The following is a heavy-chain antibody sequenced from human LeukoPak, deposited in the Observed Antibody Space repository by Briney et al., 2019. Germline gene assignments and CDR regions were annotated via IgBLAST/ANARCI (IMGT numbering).Heavy chain of an antibody. D-gene: IGHD2-15*01. CDR2: VYYSGST. J-gene: IGHJ4*02. V-gene: IGHV4-59*01. CDR1: GGSINSYY. Sequence: SETLSLTCTVSGGSINSYYWSWIRQPPGKGLEWIGYVYYSGSTNYNPSLKSRVTISVDTSKNQFSLKLSSVTAADTAVYYCARGSGGGRLEYDYWGQGTLVTVSS. CDR3: ARGSGGGRLEYDY.